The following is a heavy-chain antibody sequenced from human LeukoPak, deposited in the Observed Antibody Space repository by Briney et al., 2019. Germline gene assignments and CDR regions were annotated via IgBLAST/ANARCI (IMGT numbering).Heavy chain of an antibody. CDR3: ARGAWATRLQS. J-gene: IGHJ4*02. CDR2: IFDGKTT. V-gene: IGHV4-34*12. D-gene: IGHD1-1*01. Sequence: SETLSLTCAVYGESLNYYYWSWIRHSPGKGLEWIGEIFDGKTTNYNPSLESRVTISAVTPSNQFTLNLKSVTAADTAVYYCARGAWATRLQSWAQGTLVIVSS. CDR1: GESLNYYY.